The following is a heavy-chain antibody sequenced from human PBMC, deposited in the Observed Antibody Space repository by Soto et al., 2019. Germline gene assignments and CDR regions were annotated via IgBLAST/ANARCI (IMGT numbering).Heavy chain of an antibody. D-gene: IGHD6-6*01. Sequence: PSETHSLTSTVSGESRISSSYYWGWIRPPPGKGLECIGNIYYDGNTYYNPSLKSRVTISLDTSKNQFSLRLNSVTAADTAVYYCARSTIAPRLFMYPFDSWGQGTLVTVSS. V-gene: IGHV4-39*01. CDR3: ARSTIAPRLFMYPFDS. CDR2: IYYDGNT. CDR1: GESRISSSYY. J-gene: IGHJ4*02.